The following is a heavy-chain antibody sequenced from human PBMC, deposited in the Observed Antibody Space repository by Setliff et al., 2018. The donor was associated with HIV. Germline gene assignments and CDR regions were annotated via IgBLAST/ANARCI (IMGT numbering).Heavy chain of an antibody. CDR3: ARRPPLTTGREYYFDF. V-gene: IGHV4-61*05. CDR1: GGSISSSSYY. CDR2: FYTSGST. Sequence: PSETLSLTCTVSGGSISSSSYYWGWIRQPPGKGLERIGYFYTSGSTNYNPSLKSRVTISIDTSKNQFSLKLNAVTAADTAVYYCARRPPLTTGREYYFDFWGQGTLVTVSS. J-gene: IGHJ4*02. D-gene: IGHD1-1*01.